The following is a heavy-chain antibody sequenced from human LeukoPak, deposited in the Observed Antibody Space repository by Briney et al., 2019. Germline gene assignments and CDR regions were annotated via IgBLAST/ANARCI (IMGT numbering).Heavy chain of an antibody. V-gene: IGHV1-2*02. Sequence: ASVKVSCKASGYTFTGYYMHWVRQAPEQGLEWMGWINPNSGGTNYAQKFQGRVTMTRDTSISTAYMELSRLRSDDTAVYYCARSHGYSWDFDYWGQGTLVTVSS. CDR1: GYTFTGYY. J-gene: IGHJ4*02. CDR2: INPNSGGT. CDR3: ARSHGYSWDFDY. D-gene: IGHD5-18*01.